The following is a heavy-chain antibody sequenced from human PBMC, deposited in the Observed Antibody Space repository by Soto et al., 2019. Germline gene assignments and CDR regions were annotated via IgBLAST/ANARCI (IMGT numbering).Heavy chain of an antibody. CDR3: AKDPQQLIVYFDY. CDR2: IKSKTDGGTT. J-gene: IGHJ4*02. V-gene: IGHV3-15*07. Sequence: PGGSLRLSWAASGFTCSNAWVNWVRQAPGKGLEWVGRIKSKTDGGTTDYAAPVKGRFTISRDDSKNTLYLQMNSLRAEDTAVYYCAKDPQQLIVYFDYWGQGTQVTVSS. CDR1: GFTCSNAW. D-gene: IGHD6-13*01.